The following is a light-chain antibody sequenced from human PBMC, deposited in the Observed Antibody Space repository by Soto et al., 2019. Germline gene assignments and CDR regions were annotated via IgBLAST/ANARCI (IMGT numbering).Light chain of an antibody. V-gene: IGLV1-51*01. CDR1: SSNIGKNY. J-gene: IGLJ3*02. CDR3: GTWANSVTAVV. CDR2: DND. Sequence: QSVLTQPPSVSAAPGQKVTISCSGSSSNIGKNYVSWYQHLPGTAPKVLIYDNDRRPSGIPDRFSGSKSGTSATLGITGLQTGDEADYYCGTWANSVTAVVFGGGTKLTVL.